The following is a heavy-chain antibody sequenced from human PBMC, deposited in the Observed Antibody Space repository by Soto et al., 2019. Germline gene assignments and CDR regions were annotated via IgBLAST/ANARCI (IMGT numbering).Heavy chain of an antibody. V-gene: IGHV3-33*01. CDR3: ARDQGYSSRWPDLYYYYYGMDV. CDR1: GFTFSSYG. J-gene: IGHJ6*02. D-gene: IGHD6-13*01. Sequence: GGSLRLSCAASGFTFSSYGMHWVRQAPGKGLEWVAVIWYDGSNKYYADSVKGRFTISRDNSKNTLYLQMNSLRAEDTAVYYCARDQGYSSRWPDLYYYYYGMDVWGQGTTVTVSS. CDR2: IWYDGSNK.